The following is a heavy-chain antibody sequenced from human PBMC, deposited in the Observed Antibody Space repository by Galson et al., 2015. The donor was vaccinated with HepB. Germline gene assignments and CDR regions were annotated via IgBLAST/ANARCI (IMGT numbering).Heavy chain of an antibody. J-gene: IGHJ3*02. Sequence: FSSYAMHWVRQAPGKGLEWVAVISYDGSNKYYADSVKGRFTISRDNSKNTLYLQMNSLRAEDTAVYYCARVYDSSDLGNAFDIWGQGTMVTVSS. CDR2: ISYDGSNK. V-gene: IGHV3-30-3*01. D-gene: IGHD3-22*01. CDR3: ARVYDSSDLGNAFDI. CDR1: FSSYA.